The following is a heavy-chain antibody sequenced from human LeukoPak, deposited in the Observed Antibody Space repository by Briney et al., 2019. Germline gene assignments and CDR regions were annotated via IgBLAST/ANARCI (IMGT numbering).Heavy chain of an antibody. CDR3: AKGDYYDRGGYYYGGVFDY. D-gene: IGHD3-22*01. CDR2: ISWDGDST. J-gene: IGHJ4*02. V-gene: IGHV3-43*01. CDR1: GFTFDDYT. Sequence: GGSLRLSCAASGFTFDDYTMHWVRQAPGKGLEWVSLISWDGDSTYYAESVKGRVTISRDNSKNSLYLEMHRLRAEDTALYYCAKGDYYDRGGYYYGGVFDYGGQGTLVSVSS.